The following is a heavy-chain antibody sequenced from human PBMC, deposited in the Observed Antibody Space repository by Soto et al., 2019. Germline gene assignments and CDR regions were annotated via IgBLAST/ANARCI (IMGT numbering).Heavy chain of an antibody. D-gene: IGHD3-22*01. V-gene: IGHV3-33*01. CDR1: GFTFSSYG. J-gene: IGHJ4*02. CDR3: ARGTTYYYDSSGYTAGDY. Sequence: SLRLSCAASGFTFSSYGMHWVRQAPGKGLEWVAVIWYDGSNKYYSDSVKGRFTISRDNSKNTLYLQMNSLRAEDTAVYYCARGTTYYYDSSGYTAGDYWGQGTLVTVSS. CDR2: IWYDGSNK.